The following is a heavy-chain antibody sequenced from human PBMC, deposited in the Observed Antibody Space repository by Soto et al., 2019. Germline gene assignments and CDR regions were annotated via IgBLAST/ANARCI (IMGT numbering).Heavy chain of an antibody. CDR3: ARVPGYCRGGSCYSYLPYYYCNGMDL. Sequence: QVQLVQSGAEVKQPGSSVKVSCTASGGTFSSYAISWVRQPPGQGLEWMGGIIPIVGTANYAQKFQGRVTITADESTSTGCMELWSRRSEDTGVYYCARVPGYCRGGSCYSYLPYYYCNGMDLWGQGTTVTLS. CDR2: IIPIVGTA. CDR1: GGTFSSYA. V-gene: IGHV1-69*01. D-gene: IGHD2-15*01. J-gene: IGHJ6*02.